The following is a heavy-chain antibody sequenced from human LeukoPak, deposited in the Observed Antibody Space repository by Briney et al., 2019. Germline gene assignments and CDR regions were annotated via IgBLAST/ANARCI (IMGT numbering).Heavy chain of an antibody. CDR2: IYHSGTT. V-gene: IGHV4-59*01. CDR3: ARGSKFAP. CDR1: GGSISSYY. Sequence: SETLSLTCTVSGGSISSYYWSWIRQPPGKGLEWIGSIYHSGTTYYNPSLKSRVTISVDTSKNQFSLKLSSVTAADTAVYYCARGSKFAPWGQGTLVTVSS. J-gene: IGHJ5*02.